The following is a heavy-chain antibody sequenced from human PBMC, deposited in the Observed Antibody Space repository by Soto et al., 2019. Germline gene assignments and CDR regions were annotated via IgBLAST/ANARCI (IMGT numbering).Heavy chain of an antibody. CDR3: TRGSGGDSSSWFEVYDGDGPSDY. CDR2: ISAYNGNT. CDR1: GYTFTSYG. J-gene: IGHJ4*02. V-gene: IGHV1-18*04. Sequence: QVQLVQSGAEVKKPGASVKVSCKASGYTFTSYGISWVRQAPGQGLEWMGWISAYNGNTNYAQKLQGRVTMTTATSTSTAYMELRSLRSDDTAVYYCTRGSGGDSSSWFEVYDGDGPSDYWGQGTLVTVSS. D-gene: IGHD6-13*01.